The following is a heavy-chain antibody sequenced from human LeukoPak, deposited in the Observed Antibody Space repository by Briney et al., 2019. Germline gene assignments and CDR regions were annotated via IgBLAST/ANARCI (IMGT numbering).Heavy chain of an antibody. Sequence: GGSPRLSCAASGFIFSDHYMDWVRQTPGKGLEWVGRTRDKANSYTTEYAASVKGRFTISRDDLKNSLYLQMNSLKTEDTAVYYCARVGPPRSDAFDIWGQGTMVTVSS. V-gene: IGHV3-72*01. CDR1: GFIFSDHY. CDR3: ARVGPPRSDAFDI. J-gene: IGHJ3*02. CDR2: TRDKANSYTT.